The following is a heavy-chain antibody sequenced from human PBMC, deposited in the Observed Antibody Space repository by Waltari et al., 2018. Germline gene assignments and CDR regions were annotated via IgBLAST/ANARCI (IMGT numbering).Heavy chain of an antibody. CDR3: AKEQWDGAAVAGHFDY. CDR2: ISSSSSTI. Sequence: EVQLVESGGGLVQPGGSLRLSCAASGFTFSSYSMNWVRQAPGKGLEWVSYISSSSSTIYYADSVKGRFTISRDNAKNSLFLQMNSLRAEDTAVYYCAKEQWDGAAVAGHFDYWGQGKLVIVSS. CDR1: GFTFSSYS. D-gene: IGHD6-19*01. J-gene: IGHJ4*02. V-gene: IGHV3-48*04.